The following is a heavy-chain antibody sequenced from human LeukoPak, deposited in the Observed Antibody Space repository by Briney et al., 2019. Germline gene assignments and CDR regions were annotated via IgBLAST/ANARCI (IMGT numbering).Heavy chain of an antibody. Sequence: ASVKVSCKASGYTFTSYGISWVRQAPGQGLEWMGWISAYNGNTNYAQKLQGRVTMTTDTSTSTAYMELRSLRSDDTAVYYCARALNDYYYYGMDVWGQGTTVTVSS. CDR3: ARALNDYYYYGMDV. CDR1: GYTFTSYG. V-gene: IGHV1-18*01. CDR2: ISAYNGNT. J-gene: IGHJ6*02.